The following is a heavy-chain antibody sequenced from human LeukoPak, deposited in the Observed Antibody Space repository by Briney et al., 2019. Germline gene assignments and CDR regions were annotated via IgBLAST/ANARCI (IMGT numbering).Heavy chain of an antibody. CDR1: GFTFSSYW. Sequence: GGSLRLSCAASGFTFSSYWMSWVRQAPGKGLEWVANIKQVGSEKYYVDSVKGRFTISRDNAKNSLYLQLNSLRAEDMAVYYCAREHVLLWFGELKRSGMDVWGKGTTVTVSS. V-gene: IGHV3-7*03. CDR2: IKQVGSEK. CDR3: AREHVLLWFGELKRSGMDV. J-gene: IGHJ6*04. D-gene: IGHD3-10*01.